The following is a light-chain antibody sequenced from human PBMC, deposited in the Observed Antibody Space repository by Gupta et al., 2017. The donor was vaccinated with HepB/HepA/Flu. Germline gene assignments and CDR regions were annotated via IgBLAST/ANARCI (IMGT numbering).Light chain of an antibody. J-gene: IGKJ2*01. V-gene: IGKV3-11*01. Sequence: EIVLTQSPATLSLSPGERATLSCRASQSVSSYLAWYQQKPGQAPRLLIYGASTRATGIPARFSGSGSGTDFTLTISSLEPEDFAVYYCQQYSNWPLTFGQGTKVEIK. CDR2: GAS. CDR1: QSVSSY. CDR3: QQYSNWPLT.